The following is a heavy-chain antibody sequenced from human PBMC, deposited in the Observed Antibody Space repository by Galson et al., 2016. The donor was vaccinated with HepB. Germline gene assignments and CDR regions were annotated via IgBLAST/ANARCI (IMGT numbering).Heavy chain of an antibody. CDR3: AIDPSQWHDLLFGN. V-gene: IGHV3-23*01. Sequence: SLRLSCAASGFTFDKYGMTWFRQAPGKGLEWVSTICGRCGDMDHADSVKGRFTISRDDSKNTLYLHMNSLRVEDTAIYYCAIDPSQWHDLLFGNWAQGTLVTGSA. D-gene: IGHD6-19*01. J-gene: IGHJ4*02. CDR1: GFTFDKYG. CDR2: ICGRCGDM.